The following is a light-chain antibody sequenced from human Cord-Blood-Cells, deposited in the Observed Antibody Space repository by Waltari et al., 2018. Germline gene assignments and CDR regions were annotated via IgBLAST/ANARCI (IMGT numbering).Light chain of an antibody. CDR2: EVS. V-gene: IGLV2-8*01. Sequence: QSALTQPPSASGSPGPSVTISCTGTSSDVGGYNYVSWYQQHQGKAPKLMIYEVSKRPSGVPDRFSGSKSGNTASLTVSGLQAEDEADYYCSSYAGSNNLVFGGGTKLTVL. J-gene: IGLJ3*02. CDR3: SSYAGSNNLV. CDR1: SSDVGGYNY.